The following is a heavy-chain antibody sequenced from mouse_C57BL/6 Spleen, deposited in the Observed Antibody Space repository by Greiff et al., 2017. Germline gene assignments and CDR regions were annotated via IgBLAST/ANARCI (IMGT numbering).Heavy chain of an antibody. CDR1: GYTFTDYY. Sequence: QVQLQQSGAELVRPGASVKLSCKASGYTFTDYYINWVKQRPGQGLEWIARIYPGSGNTYYNEKFKGKATLTAEKSSSTAYMQLSSLTSEDSAVYFCARGRVYGNCDDYAMDYWGQGTSVTVSS. CDR3: ARGRVYGNCDDYAMDY. D-gene: IGHD2-1*01. J-gene: IGHJ4*01. V-gene: IGHV1-76*01. CDR2: IYPGSGNT.